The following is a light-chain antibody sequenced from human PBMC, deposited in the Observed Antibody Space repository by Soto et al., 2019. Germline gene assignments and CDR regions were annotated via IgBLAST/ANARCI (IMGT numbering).Light chain of an antibody. Sequence: EIVLTQSPATLSLSPGERATLSCRASQSVSSYLAWYQQKPGQALRLLIYDASNRATGIPARFSGSGSGAAFALTISSLEPEEFAVYYCQQRSNWPRTFGQGTKLEIK. CDR3: QQRSNWPRT. CDR2: DAS. CDR1: QSVSSY. J-gene: IGKJ2*01. V-gene: IGKV3-11*01.